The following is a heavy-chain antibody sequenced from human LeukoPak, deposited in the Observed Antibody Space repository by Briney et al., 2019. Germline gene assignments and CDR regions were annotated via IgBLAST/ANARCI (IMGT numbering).Heavy chain of an antibody. Sequence: LTCTVXGGSNSSGSXYWSWIRQPAGKGLEWIGRIYTSGSTNYNPSLKSRVTISVDKSKNQFSLKLSSVTAADTAVYYCATALYYFDYWGQGTLVTVSS. CDR1: GGSNSSGSXY. J-gene: IGHJ4*02. V-gene: IGHV4-61*02. D-gene: IGHD2-15*01. CDR3: ATALYYFDY. CDR2: IYTSGST.